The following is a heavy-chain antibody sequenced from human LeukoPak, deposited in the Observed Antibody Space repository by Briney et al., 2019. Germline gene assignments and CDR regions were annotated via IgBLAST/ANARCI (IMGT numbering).Heavy chain of an antibody. CDR1: GFTFSSYS. Sequence: GGSLRLSCGASGFTFSSYSLNWVRQAPGRGLQWVSGISASGATTYYADSLKGRFTVSRDISKNTLYLQMNSLKTEDTAVYYCTTYSSRWFRHFDYWGQGTLVTVSS. CDR2: ISASGATT. V-gene: IGHV3-23*01. D-gene: IGHD6-19*01. J-gene: IGHJ4*02. CDR3: TTYSSRWFRHFDY.